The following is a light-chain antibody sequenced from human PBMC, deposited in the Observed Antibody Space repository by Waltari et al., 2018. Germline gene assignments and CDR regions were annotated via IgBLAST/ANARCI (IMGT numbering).Light chain of an antibody. J-gene: IGKJ1*01. CDR3: HQYGSSIRS. CDR2: AAA. V-gene: IGKV3-20*01. CDR1: QNVSQNH. Sequence: EIVLTPSPGTLSLSPGATAILSCRASQNVSQNHVAWFQVKPGQPPRLLIYAAANRAPGVPVKFSGRGSGTDFSLTILIVEPEDFAVYSCHQYGSSIRSFGQGTKVEVK.